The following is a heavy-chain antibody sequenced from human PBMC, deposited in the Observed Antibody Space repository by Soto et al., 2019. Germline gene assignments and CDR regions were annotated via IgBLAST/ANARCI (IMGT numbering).Heavy chain of an antibody. CDR1: GFTFSSYD. CDR3: ARDRSPNYGMDV. Sequence: PGGSLRLSCAASGFTFSSYDMHWVRQATGKGLEWVSAIGTAGDTYYPGSAKGRFTISRENAKNSLYLQTNSLRAGDTAVYYCARDRSPNYGMDVGGQGTTVTVSS. V-gene: IGHV3-13*01. J-gene: IGHJ6*02. CDR2: IGTAGDT.